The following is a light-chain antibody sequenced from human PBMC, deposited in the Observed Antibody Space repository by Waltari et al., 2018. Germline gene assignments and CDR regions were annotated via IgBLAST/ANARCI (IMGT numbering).Light chain of an antibody. Sequence: DIVMTQSPDSLAVSLGERATINCKSSQSVLYSSNNKNYLAWYQQKPGKAPNLLIYEASNLGSGVPSRFSGSGSGTQFTLTISSLQPDDFATYYCQQYKTYPWTFGQGTKVEIK. CDR3: QQYKTYPWT. CDR1: QSVLYSSNNKNY. J-gene: IGKJ1*01. V-gene: IGKV4-1*01. CDR2: EAS.